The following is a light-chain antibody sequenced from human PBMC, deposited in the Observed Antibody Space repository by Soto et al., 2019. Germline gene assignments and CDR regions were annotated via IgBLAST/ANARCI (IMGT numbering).Light chain of an antibody. CDR2: MGS. CDR3: VQGPQPPIT. V-gene: IGKV2-28*01. J-gene: IGKJ5*01. CDR1: QSLLHVNGHNF. Sequence: DIVMTQSPLSLTVTPGEPASISCRSSQSLLHVNGHNFLDWYRQRPGQSPQLLIYMGSYRTSGVPERLSGRGSGTDFTLDLSRVEAENGGIYYCVQGPQPPITFGQGTRLESK.